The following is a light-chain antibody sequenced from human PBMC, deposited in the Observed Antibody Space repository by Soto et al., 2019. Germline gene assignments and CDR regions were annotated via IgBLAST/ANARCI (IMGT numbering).Light chain of an antibody. CDR1: SSDVGAYNY. J-gene: IGLJ1*01. Sequence: QSALTQPASVSGSPGQSITISCTGTSSDVGAYNYVSWYQQHPGKAPKLIIYEVSDRPSGVSNRFSGSKSGNTASLTISGLQAEDEADYYCTSYASSVNYVFGTGTKLTVL. CDR3: TSYASSVNYV. CDR2: EVS. V-gene: IGLV2-14*01.